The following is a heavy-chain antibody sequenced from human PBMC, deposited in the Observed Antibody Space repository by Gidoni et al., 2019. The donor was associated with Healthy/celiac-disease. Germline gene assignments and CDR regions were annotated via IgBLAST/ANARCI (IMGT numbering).Heavy chain of an antibody. Sequence: SYAMHWVRQAPGKGLEWVAVISYDGSNKYYADSVKGRFTISRDNSKNTLYLQMNSLRAEDTAVYYCARDPSYGSGIIALDYWGQGTLVTVSS. J-gene: IGHJ4*02. D-gene: IGHD3-10*01. CDR2: ISYDGSNK. V-gene: IGHV3-30-3*01. CDR3: ARDPSYGSGIIALDY. CDR1: SYA.